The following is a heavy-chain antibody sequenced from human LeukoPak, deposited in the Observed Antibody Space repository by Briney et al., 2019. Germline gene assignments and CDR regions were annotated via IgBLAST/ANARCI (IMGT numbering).Heavy chain of an antibody. J-gene: IGHJ6*02. V-gene: IGHV1-69*13. D-gene: IGHD2-2*02. CDR2: IIPMFGTA. Sequence: SVKVSCKASGGTFSSYAISWVRQAPGQELEWMGGIIPMFGTANYAQKFQGRVTITADESTSTAYMELSSLRSEDTAVYYCAIPLHPIVVVPAAIDYYYYGMDVWGQGTTVTVSS. CDR3: AIPLHPIVVVPAAIDYYYYGMDV. CDR1: GGTFSSYA.